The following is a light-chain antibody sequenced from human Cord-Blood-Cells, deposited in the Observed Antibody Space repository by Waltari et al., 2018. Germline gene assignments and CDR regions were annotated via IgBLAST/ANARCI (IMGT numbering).Light chain of an antibody. Sequence: QSVLTQPPSSSGTPGQRVTISCSGSSSNIGSNSVYWYQQLPGTAPKLLVYRNNQRLQAVRDRFYGSKCGTPASRAIMGLRSEGEAGYYCAAWDDSLGAVVFGGGTKLSVL. CDR1: SSNIGSNS. CDR3: AAWDDSLGAVV. V-gene: IGLV1-47*01. CDR2: RNN. J-gene: IGLJ2*01.